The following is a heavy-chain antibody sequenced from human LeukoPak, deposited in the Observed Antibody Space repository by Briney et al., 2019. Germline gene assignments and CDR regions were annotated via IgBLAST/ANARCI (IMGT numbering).Heavy chain of an antibody. CDR2: INPSGGST. D-gene: IGHD6-6*01. J-gene: IGHJ4*02. Sequence: ASEKVSCKASGYTFTSYYMHWVRQAPGQGLAWMGIINPSGGSTSYAQKFQGRVTMTRDTSTSTVYMELSSLRSEDTAVYHCASEYSSSYGYYFDYWGQGTLVTVSS. CDR1: GYTFTSYY. CDR3: ASEYSSSYGYYFDY. V-gene: IGHV1-46*01.